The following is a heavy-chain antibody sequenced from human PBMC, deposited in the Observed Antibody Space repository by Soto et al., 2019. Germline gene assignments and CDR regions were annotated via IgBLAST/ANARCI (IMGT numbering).Heavy chain of an antibody. CDR1: GYTFTSYY. Sequence: QVQLVQSGAEVKKPGASVKVSCKASGYTFTSYYMHWVRQAPGQGLEWMGIINPSGGSTSYAQKFQGRVTMTGDTSTSTVYMELSSLRSEDTAVYYCARGGIAVAGRNWFDPWGQGTLVTVSS. J-gene: IGHJ5*02. V-gene: IGHV1-46*01. CDR3: ARGGIAVAGRNWFDP. CDR2: INPSGGST. D-gene: IGHD6-19*01.